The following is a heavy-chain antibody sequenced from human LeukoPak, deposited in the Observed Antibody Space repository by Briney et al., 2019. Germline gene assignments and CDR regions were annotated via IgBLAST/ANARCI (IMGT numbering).Heavy chain of an antibody. CDR3: ARIVPYYYDSSGYYPIDY. V-gene: IGHV4-31*03. Sequence: SETLSLTCTVSGGSISSGGYYWSWIRQHPGKGLEWIGYIYYSGSTYYNPSLKSRVTISVDTSKNQFSLKLSSVTAADTAVYYCARIVPYYYDSSGYYPIDYWGQGTLVTVSS. CDR1: GGSISSGGYY. D-gene: IGHD3-22*01. CDR2: IYYSGST. J-gene: IGHJ4*02.